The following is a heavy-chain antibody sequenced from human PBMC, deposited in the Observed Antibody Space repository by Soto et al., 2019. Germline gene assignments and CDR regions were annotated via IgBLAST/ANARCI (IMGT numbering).Heavy chain of an antibody. J-gene: IGHJ4*02. CDR1: GFTFSNAW. CDR2: IKSKTDGGTT. Sequence: KPVGSLRVSCAASGFTFSNAWMSWVRQAPGKGLEWVGRIKSKTDGGTTDYAAPVKGRFTISRDDSKNTLYLQMNSLKTEDTAVYYCTTGVVAVADIQGSYWGQGTLVTVSS. CDR3: TTGVVAVADIQGSY. V-gene: IGHV3-15*01. D-gene: IGHD6-19*01.